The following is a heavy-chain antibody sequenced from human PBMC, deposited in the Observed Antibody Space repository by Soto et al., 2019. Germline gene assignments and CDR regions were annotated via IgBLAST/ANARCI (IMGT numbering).Heavy chain of an antibody. CDR1: GGSISSSSYF. CDR2: IHYTGIT. V-gene: IGHV4-39*01. CDR3: ARQRAVAARPVWFDP. D-gene: IGHD6-6*01. Sequence: PSETLSLTCTVSGGSISSSSYFWDWIRQPPGKGLEWIGSIHYTGITYYNPSLQSRVTISVDTSKNQFSLKLTSVTAADTVVYYCARQRAVAARPVWFDPWGQGTLVTVSS. J-gene: IGHJ5*02.